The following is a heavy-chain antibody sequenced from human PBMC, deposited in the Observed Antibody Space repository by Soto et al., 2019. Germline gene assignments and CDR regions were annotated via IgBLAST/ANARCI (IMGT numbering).Heavy chain of an antibody. V-gene: IGHV3-9*01. CDR2: ISWNSGSI. J-gene: IGHJ4*02. Sequence: GGSLRLSCAASGFTFDDYAMHWVRQAPGKGLEWVSGISWNSGSIGYADSVKGRFTISRDNAKNSLYLQMNSLRAEDTALYYCAKDSLTFYSSGWYGLVDYWGQGTLVTVSS. CDR3: AKDSLTFYSSGWYGLVDY. CDR1: GFTFDDYA. D-gene: IGHD6-19*01.